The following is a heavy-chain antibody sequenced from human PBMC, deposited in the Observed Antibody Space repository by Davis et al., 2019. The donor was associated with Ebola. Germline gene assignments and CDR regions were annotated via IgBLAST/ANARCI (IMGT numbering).Heavy chain of an antibody. CDR3: AKGGSGWPSDYSYGMGV. D-gene: IGHD6-19*01. J-gene: IGHJ6*04. CDR2: YGTSADT. CDR1: GFIFSTYV. V-gene: IGHV3-23*01. Sequence: GESLKISCSASGFIFSTYVMSWVRQAPGKGLEWVSAYGTSADTYYADSVKGRFTISRDNSKNTLYLQMNSLRVEDTAVYYCAKGGSGWPSDYSYGMGVWGKGTTVTVSS.